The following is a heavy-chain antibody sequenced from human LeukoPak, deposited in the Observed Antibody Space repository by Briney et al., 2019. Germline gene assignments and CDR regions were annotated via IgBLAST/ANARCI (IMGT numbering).Heavy chain of an antibody. V-gene: IGHV3-74*01. J-gene: IGHJ4*02. CDR1: GFTLSTYW. CDR3: ARFIVGAPDY. Sequence: PGGSLRLSCAASGFTLSTYWMHWVRQAPRKGLVWVSRINSDGSSTSYADSVKGRFTISRDNAKSTLYLQMNSLRAEDTAVYYCARFIVGAPDYWGQGTLSPSPQ. D-gene: IGHD1-26*01. CDR2: INSDGSST.